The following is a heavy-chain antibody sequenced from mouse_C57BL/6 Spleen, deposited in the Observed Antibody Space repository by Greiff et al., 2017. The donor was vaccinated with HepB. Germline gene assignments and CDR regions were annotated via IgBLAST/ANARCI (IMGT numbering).Heavy chain of an antibody. CDR2: IYPGSGST. CDR3: ASGRNDGYPQAWFAY. D-gene: IGHD2-3*01. Sequence: VQLQQPGAELVKPEASVKMSCKASGYTFTSYWITWVKQRPGQGLEWIGDIYPGSGSTNYNEKFKSKATLTVDTSSSTAYMQLSSLTSEDSAVYYCASGRNDGYPQAWFAYWGQGTLVTVSA. V-gene: IGHV1-55*01. J-gene: IGHJ3*01. CDR1: GYTFTSYW.